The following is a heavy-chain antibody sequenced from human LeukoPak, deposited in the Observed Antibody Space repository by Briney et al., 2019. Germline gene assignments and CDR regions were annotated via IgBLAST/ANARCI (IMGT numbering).Heavy chain of an antibody. J-gene: IGHJ4*02. CDR3: ARARMVRGVIIVPFDY. CDR1: GYTFTGYY. Sequence: GASVKVSCEASGYTFTGYYMHWVRQAPGQGLEWMGWINPNSGGTNYAQKFQGRVTMTRDTSISTAYMELSRLRSDDTAVYYCARARMVRGVIIVPFDYWGQGTLVTVSS. V-gene: IGHV1-2*02. CDR2: INPNSGGT. D-gene: IGHD3-10*01.